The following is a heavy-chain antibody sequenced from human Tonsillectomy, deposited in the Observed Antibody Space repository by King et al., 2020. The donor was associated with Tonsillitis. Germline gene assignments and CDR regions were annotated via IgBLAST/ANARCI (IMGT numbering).Heavy chain of an antibody. CDR2: ISDSGGST. CDR3: AKRDGYY. Sequence: VQLVESGGGLVQPGGSLRLSCAVSGFTFSSYAMSWVRQAPGKGLAWVSTISDSGGSTYYADSVKGRFTISRDNSKSTLSLQMNSLRAEDTAIYYCAKRDGYYWGQGTLVTVSS. V-gene: IGHV3-23*04. J-gene: IGHJ4*02. D-gene: IGHD4-17*01. CDR1: GFTFSSYA.